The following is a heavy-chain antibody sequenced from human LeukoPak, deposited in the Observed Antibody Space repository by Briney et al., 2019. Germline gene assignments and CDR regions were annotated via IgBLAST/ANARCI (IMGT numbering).Heavy chain of an antibody. CDR2: INPNSGGT. V-gene: IGHV1-2*02. Sequence: ASVKVSCKASGYTFTGYYMHWVRQAPGQGLEWMGWINPNSGGTNYAQKFQGRVTMTRDTSISTAYMELSRLRSDDTAVYYCARDRNRITMVRGVRNDAFDIWGQGTMVTVSS. CDR1: GYTFTGYY. D-gene: IGHD3-10*01. J-gene: IGHJ3*02. CDR3: ARDRNRITMVRGVRNDAFDI.